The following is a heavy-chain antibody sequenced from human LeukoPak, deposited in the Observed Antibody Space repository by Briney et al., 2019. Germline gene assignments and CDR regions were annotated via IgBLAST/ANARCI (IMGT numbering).Heavy chain of an antibody. CDR1: GFTFSSYG. CDR3: AKDKYPMVRAPFDY. CDR2: IRYDGSNK. J-gene: IGHJ4*02. V-gene: IGHV3-30*02. D-gene: IGHD3-10*01. Sequence: GRSLRLSCAASGFTFSSYGMHWVRQAPGKGLEWVAFIRYDGSNKYYADSVKGRFTISRDNSKNTLYLQMNSLRAEDTAVYYCAKDKYPMVRAPFDYWGQGTLVTVSS.